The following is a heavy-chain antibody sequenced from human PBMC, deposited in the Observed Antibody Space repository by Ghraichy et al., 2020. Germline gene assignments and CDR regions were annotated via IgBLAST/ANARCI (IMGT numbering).Heavy chain of an antibody. CDR1: GFTFSGYN. D-gene: IGHD4-23*01. CDR3: ARASRVVRFYYYDGMDV. J-gene: IGHJ6*02. V-gene: IGHV3-48*02. CDR2: ITSSSRSI. Sequence: ETLSLTCVGSGFTFSGYNMNWVRQSPGKGLEWVSYITSSSRSIFYADSVKGRFTISRDNAKNSLSLQMNSLRDEDTAVYYCARASRVVRFYYYDGMDVWGQGTTVTVSS.